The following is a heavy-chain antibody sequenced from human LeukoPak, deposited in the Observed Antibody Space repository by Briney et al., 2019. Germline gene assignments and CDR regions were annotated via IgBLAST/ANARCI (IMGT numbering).Heavy chain of an antibody. J-gene: IGHJ4*02. D-gene: IGHD6-19*01. Sequence: QPGGSLRLSCAGSGFTFSDYCMSWVRQAPGKGLEWVASIKKEDGYEKIYVDSVKGRFTISRDNAENSVYLQMNSLRVEDTAMYYCARGGAVAGKYVYWGQGTLVTVSS. CDR3: ARGGAVAGKYVY. CDR1: GFTFSDYC. CDR2: IKKEDGYEK. V-gene: IGHV3-7*01.